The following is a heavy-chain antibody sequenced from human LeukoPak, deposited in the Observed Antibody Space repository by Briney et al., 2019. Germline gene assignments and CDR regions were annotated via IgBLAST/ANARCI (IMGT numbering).Heavy chain of an antibody. CDR1: GYTFPSYY. J-gene: IGHJ4*02. D-gene: IGHD4-17*01. Sequence: ASVKVSCKASGYTFPSYYMHWVRQAPGQGLEWMGVINPSGGNTNSEQKFQGRVTMTRDTSTRTVYMELSSLRSEDTAVYYCTREGAYGAHGLDYWGQGTLITVSS. V-gene: IGHV1-46*01. CDR2: INPSGGNT. CDR3: TREGAYGAHGLDY.